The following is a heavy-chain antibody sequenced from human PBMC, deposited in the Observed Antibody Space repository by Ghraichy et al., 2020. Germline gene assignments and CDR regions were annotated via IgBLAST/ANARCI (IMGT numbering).Heavy chain of an antibody. J-gene: IGHJ5*02. V-gene: IGHV4-39*02. Sequence: SETLSLTCTVSGGSITSSSHYWGWIRPPPGKGLEWIVSIYYSGTTYYNPSLKSRVTISVDTSKNHFSLKLSSVTAADTAVYYCASLFEQLDWFDPWGQGTLVTVSS. D-gene: IGHD6-13*01. CDR1: GGSITSSSHY. CDR3: ASLFEQLDWFDP. CDR2: IYYSGTT.